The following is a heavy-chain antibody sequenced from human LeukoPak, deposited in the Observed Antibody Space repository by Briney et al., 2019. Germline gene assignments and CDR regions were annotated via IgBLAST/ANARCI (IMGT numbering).Heavy chain of an antibody. CDR3: ARWDVPGIFGVAAKGSFDY. J-gene: IGHJ4*02. CDR1: GYTFTGYY. Sequence: ASVKVSCKASGYTFTGYYMHWVRQAPGQGLEWMGWINPNSGGTNYAQKFQGRVTMTRDTPISTDYMELSRLRSDDTAVYYCARWDVPGIFGVAAKGSFDYWGQGTLVTVSS. V-gene: IGHV1-2*02. CDR2: INPNSGGT. D-gene: IGHD3-3*01.